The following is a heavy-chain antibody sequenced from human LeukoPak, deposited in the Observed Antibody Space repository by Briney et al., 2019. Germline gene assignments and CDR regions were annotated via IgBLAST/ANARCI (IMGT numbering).Heavy chain of an antibody. CDR3: ARGSTVVTLMAFDI. D-gene: IGHD4-23*01. Sequence: GGSLRLSCAASGFTFSDYYMSWIRQAPGKGLEWVSYISSSGSTIYYADSVKGRFTISRDNAKNSLYLQMNSLRAEDTAVYYCARGSTVVTLMAFDIWGQGTMVTVSS. CDR1: GFTFSDYY. J-gene: IGHJ3*02. CDR2: ISSSGSTI. V-gene: IGHV3-11*01.